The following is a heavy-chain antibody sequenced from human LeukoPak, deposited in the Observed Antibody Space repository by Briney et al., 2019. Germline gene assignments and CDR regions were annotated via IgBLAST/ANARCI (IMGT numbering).Heavy chain of an antibody. CDR3: ATRLGVVVAASPIFDY. CDR2: IIPIFGTA. Sequence: SVKVSCKASGGTFSSYAISWVRQAPGQGLEWVGGIIPIFGTANYAQKFQGRVTITADKSTSTAYMELSSLRSEDTAVYYCATRLGVVVAASPIFDYWGQGTLVTVSS. D-gene: IGHD2-15*01. V-gene: IGHV1-69*06. CDR1: GGTFSSYA. J-gene: IGHJ4*02.